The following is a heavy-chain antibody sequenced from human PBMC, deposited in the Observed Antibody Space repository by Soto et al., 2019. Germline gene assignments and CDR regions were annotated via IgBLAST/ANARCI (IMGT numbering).Heavy chain of an antibody. V-gene: IGHV3-48*02. CDR3: ARDQDSSGLYAYDI. CDR2: ISSSSSTI. Sequence: PGGSLRLSCAASGFTFSSYSMNWVRQAPGKGLEWVSYISSSSSTIYYADSVKGRFTISRDNAKNSLYLQMNSLRDEDTAVYYCARDQDSSGLYAYDIWGQGTMVTVSS. D-gene: IGHD6-19*01. CDR1: GFTFSSYS. J-gene: IGHJ3*02.